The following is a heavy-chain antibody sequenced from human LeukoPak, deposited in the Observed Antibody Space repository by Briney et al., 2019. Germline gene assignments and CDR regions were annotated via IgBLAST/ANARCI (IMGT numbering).Heavy chain of an antibody. CDR1: GGSISSYY. CDR2: IYTSGST. D-gene: IGHD6-19*01. Sequence: SETLSLTCTVSGGSISSYYWSWIRQPAGKGLEWIGRIYTSGSTNYNPSLKSRVTMSVDTSKNQFSLKLSSVTAEDTAVYYCARGREEYSSGWPFKYYYYMDVWGKGTTVTVSS. CDR3: ARGREEYSSGWPFKYYYYMDV. V-gene: IGHV4-4*07. J-gene: IGHJ6*03.